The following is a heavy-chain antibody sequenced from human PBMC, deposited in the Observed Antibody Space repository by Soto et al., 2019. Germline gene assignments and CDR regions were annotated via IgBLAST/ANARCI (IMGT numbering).Heavy chain of an antibody. CDR2: ISSSGSTI. CDR1: GFTFNGFD. CDR3: AKDFGYYDTSGYYGAFYYYGMDV. J-gene: IGHJ6*02. V-gene: IGHV3-48*02. D-gene: IGHD3-22*01. Sequence: GSLRLSCAASGFTFNGFDVNWVRQAPGKGLEWVSYISSSGSTIYYADSVKGRFVISRDNARNSLDLQMNSLRDEDTAVYYCAKDFGYYDTSGYYGAFYYYGMDVWGQGTTVTVSS.